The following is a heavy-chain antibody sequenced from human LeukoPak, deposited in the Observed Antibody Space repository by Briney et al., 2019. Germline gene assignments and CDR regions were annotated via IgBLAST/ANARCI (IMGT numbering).Heavy chain of an antibody. V-gene: IGHV1-46*01. Sequence: ASVKVSCKASGYTFTGYYMHWVRQAPGQGLEWMGIINPSGGSTSYAQKFQGRVTMTRDTSTSTVYMELSSLRSEDTAVYYCAREVHIGYYDSSGYPLSLYYDYWGQGTLVTVSS. D-gene: IGHD3-22*01. CDR2: INPSGGST. CDR3: AREVHIGYYDSSGYPLSLYYDY. CDR1: GYTFTGYY. J-gene: IGHJ4*02.